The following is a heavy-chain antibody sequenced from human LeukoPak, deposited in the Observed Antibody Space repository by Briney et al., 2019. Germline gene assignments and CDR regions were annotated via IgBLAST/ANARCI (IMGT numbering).Heavy chain of an antibody. CDR1: GGTFSSYA. J-gene: IGHJ6*02. Sequence: SVKVSCKASGGTFSSYAISWVRQAPGQGLEWMGRIIPIFGIANYAQKFQGRVTITADKSTSTAYMELSSLRSEDTAVYYCARIICSGGSCPRIHNPDYYYGMDVWGQGTTVAVSS. D-gene: IGHD2-15*01. CDR2: IIPIFGIA. CDR3: ARIICSGGSCPRIHNPDYYYGMDV. V-gene: IGHV1-69*04.